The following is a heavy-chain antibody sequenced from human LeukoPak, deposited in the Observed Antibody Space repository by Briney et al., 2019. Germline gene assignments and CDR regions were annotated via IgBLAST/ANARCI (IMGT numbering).Heavy chain of an antibody. J-gene: IGHJ4*02. D-gene: IGHD5-18*01. CDR2: IKQDGSEK. V-gene: IGHV3-7*01. CDR3: ARDLPSTAMVPGYFDY. CDR1: GFTFSSYW. Sequence: PGGSLRLSCAASGFTFSSYWMSWVRQAPGKGLEWVANIKQDGSEKYYVDSVKGRFTISRDNAKNSLYLQMNSLRAEDTAVYYCARDLPSTAMVPGYFDYWGQGTLVTVSS.